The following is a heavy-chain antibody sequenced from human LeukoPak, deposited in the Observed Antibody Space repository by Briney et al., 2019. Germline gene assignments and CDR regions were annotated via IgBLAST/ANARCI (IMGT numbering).Heavy chain of an antibody. Sequence: TGGTLRLSCAASGFTFSSYGMSWVRQAPGKGLEWVSAISGSGGSTYYADSVKGRFTISRDNSKNTLYLQMNSLRAEDTTVYYCARDGLGYCSGGSCHWFDPWGQGTLVTVSS. V-gene: IGHV3-23*01. CDR1: GFTFSSYG. D-gene: IGHD2-15*01. CDR2: ISGSGGST. J-gene: IGHJ5*02. CDR3: ARDGLGYCSGGSCHWFDP.